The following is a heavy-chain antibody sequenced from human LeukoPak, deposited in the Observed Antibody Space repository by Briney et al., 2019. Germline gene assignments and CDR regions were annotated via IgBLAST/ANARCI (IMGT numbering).Heavy chain of an antibody. V-gene: IGHV3-30*04. D-gene: IGHD2-2*02. CDR1: GFSFSDYA. CDR3: ARVRRPTGILDVDY. Sequence: PGGSLRLSCAASGFSFSDYAMHWVRQAPGNGLEWVAVLSNDGDNKYYADSVKGRFTISRDNSKNTLFLQMDSLRAEDTAVYYCARVRRPTGILDVDYWGQGTLLTVSS. CDR2: LSNDGDNK. J-gene: IGHJ4*02.